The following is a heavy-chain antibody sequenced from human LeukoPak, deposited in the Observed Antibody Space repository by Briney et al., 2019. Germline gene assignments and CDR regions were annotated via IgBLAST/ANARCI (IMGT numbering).Heavy chain of an antibody. CDR2: ISGSGGNT. CDR3: AKGNMYHTMDV. D-gene: IGHD2-2*01. CDR1: GFTFSSYA. V-gene: IGHV3-23*01. Sequence: GGSLRLSCATSGFTFSSYAMRWVRLAPGKGLEWVSAISGSGGNTYYADSVKGRFTISRDNSKNTLYLQMNSLRAEDTAVYYCAKGNMYHTMDVWGQGTTVTVSS. J-gene: IGHJ6*02.